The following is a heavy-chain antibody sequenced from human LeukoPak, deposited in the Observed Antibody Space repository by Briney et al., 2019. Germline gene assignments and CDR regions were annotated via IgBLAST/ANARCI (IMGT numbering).Heavy chain of an antibody. Sequence: PGGSLRLSCAASGFTFSSYWMSWVRQAPGKGLEWVANIKQDGSEKYYVDSVKGRFTISRDNSRNTLYLQMNSLRGEDTAIYYCAKGVAARLVDFWGQGTLVTVSS. J-gene: IGHJ4*02. CDR2: IKQDGSEK. CDR1: GFTFSSYW. D-gene: IGHD6-6*01. CDR3: AKGVAARLVDF. V-gene: IGHV3-7*03.